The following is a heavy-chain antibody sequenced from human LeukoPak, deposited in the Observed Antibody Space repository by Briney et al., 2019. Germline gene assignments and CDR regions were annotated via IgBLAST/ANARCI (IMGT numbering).Heavy chain of an antibody. CDR1: GYTFTGYY. D-gene: IGHD6-6*01. CDR3: ARVLNRIAAPDDYFDY. CDR2: INPNSGGT. Sequence: ASVKVSCKASGYTFTGYYMHWVRQAPGQGLEWMGWINPNSGGTNYAQKFQGRVTMTRDTSISTVYMELSSLRSEDTAVYYCARVLNRIAAPDDYFDYWGQGTLVTVSS. V-gene: IGHV1-2*02. J-gene: IGHJ4*02.